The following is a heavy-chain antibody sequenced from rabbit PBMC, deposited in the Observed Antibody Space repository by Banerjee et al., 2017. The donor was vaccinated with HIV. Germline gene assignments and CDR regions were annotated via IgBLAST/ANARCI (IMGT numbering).Heavy chain of an antibody. CDR2: IYAGSSGTT. Sequence: QEQLVESGGGLVQPEGSLTLTCTASGFSFSSNYWICWVRQAPGKGLELIACIYAGSSGTTYYASWANGRFTISQTSSTTVTLQMTSLTAADTATYFCARDRGSYSLALWGPGTLVTVS. CDR1: GFSFSSNYW. V-gene: IGHV1S45*01. D-gene: IGHD5-1*01. CDR3: ARDRGSYSLAL. J-gene: IGHJ4*01.